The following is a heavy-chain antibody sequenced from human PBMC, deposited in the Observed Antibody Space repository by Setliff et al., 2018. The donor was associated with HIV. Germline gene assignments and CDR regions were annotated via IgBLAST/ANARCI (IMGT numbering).Heavy chain of an antibody. CDR2: INPNSGGT. Sequence: ASVKVSCKASGDAFTDYYMHWVRQAPGQGLEWMGWINPNSGGTDYAQKFQGRVTMTRDTSISTAFMDLSRLRSDDTAVYYCARDPGYKSSWYCAFDIWGQGTMVTVSS. D-gene: IGHD6-13*01. J-gene: IGHJ3*02. CDR3: ARDPGYKSSWYCAFDI. V-gene: IGHV1-2*02. CDR1: GDAFTDYY.